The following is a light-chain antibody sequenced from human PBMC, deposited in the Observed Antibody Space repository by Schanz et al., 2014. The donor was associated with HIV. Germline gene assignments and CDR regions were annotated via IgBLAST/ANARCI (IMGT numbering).Light chain of an antibody. J-gene: IGKJ1*01. CDR3: QQYNSWPPT. CDR2: SAS. V-gene: IGKV3-20*01. Sequence: EIVLTQSPGSLSLSPGGRATLSCGASQTVSSNSLGWYQQKRGQVPRLLIYSASRRANGIPDRFSGSGSGTEFTRTISSLQSEGFAVYYCQQYNSWPPTFGQGTKVEIK. CDR1: QTVSSNS.